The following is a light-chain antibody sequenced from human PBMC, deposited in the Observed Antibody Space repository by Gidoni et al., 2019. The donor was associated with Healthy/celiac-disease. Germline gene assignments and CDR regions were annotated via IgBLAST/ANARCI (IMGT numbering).Light chain of an antibody. CDR3: QAWDSSTVV. J-gene: IGLJ2*01. CDR1: KSEDKY. V-gene: IGLV3-1*01. CDR2: QDS. Sequence: YELSQPPPVSVSPVQTASITSSGDKSEDKYACWYQQTPGQSPVLINDQDSKRPSGIPGRFSGNNSGNTATMTISGTQDVDEADYCCQAWDSSTVVFGGGTKLTVL.